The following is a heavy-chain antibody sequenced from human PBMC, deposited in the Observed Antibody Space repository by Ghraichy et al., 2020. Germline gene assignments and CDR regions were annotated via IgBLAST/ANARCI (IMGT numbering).Heavy chain of an antibody. CDR2: INANGRNT. V-gene: IGHV3-23*01. CDR1: GFTFSSYA. J-gene: IGHJ4*02. Sequence: GGSLRLSCAASGFTFSSYAMTWVRQAPGRGLEWVSAINANGRNTYYADSVKGRFTISRDNSMNTLYLQMNSLRAEDTAVYYCARIIVVVTPTYDYWGQGALVTISS. CDR3: ARIIVVVTPTYDY. D-gene: IGHD3-22*01.